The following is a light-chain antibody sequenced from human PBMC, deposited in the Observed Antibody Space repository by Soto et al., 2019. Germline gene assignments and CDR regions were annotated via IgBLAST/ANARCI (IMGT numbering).Light chain of an antibody. CDR3: ASHSSRSLYV. Sequence: QSVLTQPASVSGSPGQSITISCTGTYSGVGGYTYVSWYQQHPGRAPKLLIYDVTQRPSGISNRFSGSKSGNTASLTISGLQAEDEAEYYCASHSSRSLYVFGTGTKVTVL. CDR1: YSGVGGYTY. J-gene: IGLJ1*01. V-gene: IGLV2-14*03. CDR2: DVT.